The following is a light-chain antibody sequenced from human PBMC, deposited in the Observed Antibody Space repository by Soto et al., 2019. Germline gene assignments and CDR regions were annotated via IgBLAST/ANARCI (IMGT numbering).Light chain of an antibody. CDR2: GNS. CDR1: SSKIGAGYD. V-gene: IGLV1-40*01. Sequence: QSVLTQPPSVSGAPGQRVTISCTGSSSKIGAGYDVHWYQQLPGTAPKVLIYGNSKRPSGVPDRFSGSKSGTSASLAITGLQAEDEADYYCQSYDSSLSAVVFGGGTKLTVL. CDR3: QSYDSSLSAVV. J-gene: IGLJ2*01.